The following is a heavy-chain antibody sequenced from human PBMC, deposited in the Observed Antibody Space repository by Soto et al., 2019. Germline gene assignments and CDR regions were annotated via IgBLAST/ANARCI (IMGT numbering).Heavy chain of an antibody. Sequence: PGESLKICCKGSGYSFTGYWIGWVRQMPGKGLEWMGIIYPGDSDTRYSPSFQGQVTISADKSISTAYLQWSSLKASDTAMYYCARRKNGYSYGPYYLDYWGQGTLVTVSS. D-gene: IGHD5-18*01. CDR1: GYSFTGYW. V-gene: IGHV5-51*01. J-gene: IGHJ4*02. CDR2: IYPGDSDT. CDR3: ARRKNGYSYGPYYLDY.